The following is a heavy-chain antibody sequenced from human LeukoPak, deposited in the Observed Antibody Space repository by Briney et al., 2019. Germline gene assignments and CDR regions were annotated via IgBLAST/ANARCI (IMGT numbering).Heavy chain of an antibody. Sequence: GGSLRLSCAASGFTFSSYWMTWVRQAPGKGLEWVANIGEDGSEKYYVDSVKGRFTISRDNAKNSLYLQVDSLRAEDTAVYYCARALTYYYDSSGYYGYWGQGTLVTVSS. CDR3: ARALTYYYDSSGYYGY. V-gene: IGHV3-7*03. CDR1: GFTFSSYW. CDR2: IGEDGSEK. D-gene: IGHD3-22*01. J-gene: IGHJ4*02.